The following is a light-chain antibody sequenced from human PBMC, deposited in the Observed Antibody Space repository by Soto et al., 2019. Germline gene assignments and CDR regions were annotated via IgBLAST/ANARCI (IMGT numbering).Light chain of an antibody. V-gene: IGKV3-20*01. Sequence: ETVLTQSPGILSLSPGERATLYCRASQSVINSYLAWYQQTPGQAPRLLIYGASTRATGTPDRFSGSGSGTDFTLTISRPEPEDCAVYYGQQYGSSVYTFGQGTKLEIK. CDR2: GAS. CDR1: QSVINSY. J-gene: IGKJ2*01. CDR3: QQYGSSVYT.